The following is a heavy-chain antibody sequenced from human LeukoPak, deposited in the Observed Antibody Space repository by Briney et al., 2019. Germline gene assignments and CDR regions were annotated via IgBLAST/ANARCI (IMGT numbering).Heavy chain of an antibody. V-gene: IGHV3-23*01. CDR3: AKYGKRSGPYYYYGMDV. CDR2: ISGSGGST. CDR1: GFTFSSYA. J-gene: IGHJ6*02. D-gene: IGHD1-1*01. Sequence: PGGSLRLSCAASGFTFSSYAMSWVRQAPGKGLEWVSAISGSGGSTYYADSVKGRFTISRDNSKNTLYLQTNSLRAEDTAVYYCAKYGKRSGPYYYYGMDVWGQGTTVTVSS.